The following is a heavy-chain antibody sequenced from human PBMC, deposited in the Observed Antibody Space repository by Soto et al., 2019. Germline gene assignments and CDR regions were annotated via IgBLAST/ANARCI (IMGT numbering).Heavy chain of an antibody. J-gene: IGHJ5*02. V-gene: IGHV1-8*01. CDR2: MNPNSGNT. D-gene: IGHD3-22*01. Sequence: ASVKVSCKASGYTFTSYDINWVRQATGQGLEWMGWMNPNSGNTGYAQKFQGRVTMTRNTSISTAYMELSSLRSEDTAVYYCARHLRQYYYDSSGYSAWGQGTLVTVS. CDR1: GYTFTSYD. CDR3: ARHLRQYYYDSSGYSA.